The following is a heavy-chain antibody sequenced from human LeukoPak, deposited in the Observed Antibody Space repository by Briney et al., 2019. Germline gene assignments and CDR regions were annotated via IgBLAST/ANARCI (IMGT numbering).Heavy chain of an antibody. CDR3: ARRGHGSGSSPFDY. CDR2: IYYSGST. Sequence: SETLSLTCTVSGGSISSSSYYWGWIRQPPGKGLEWIGSIYYSGSTYYNPSLKSRVTISVDTSKNQFSLKLSSVTAADTAVYYCARRGHGSGSSPFDYWGQGTLVTVSS. D-gene: IGHD3-10*01. J-gene: IGHJ4*02. CDR1: GGSISSSSYY. V-gene: IGHV4-39*01.